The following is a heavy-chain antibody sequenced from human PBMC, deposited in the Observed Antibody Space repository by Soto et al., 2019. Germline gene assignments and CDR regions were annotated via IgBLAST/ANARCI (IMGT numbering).Heavy chain of an antibody. CDR2: IYYSGST. D-gene: IGHD6-13*01. CDR3: ATLSAAAGWDY. V-gene: IGHV4-39*01. CDR1: GGSISSSSYY. J-gene: IGHJ4*02. Sequence: SETLSLTCTVSGGSISSSSYYWGWVRQPPGKGLEWIGSIYYSGSTYYNPSLKSRVTISVDTSKNQFSLKLSSVTAGDTAVYYCATLSAAAGWDYWGQGTLVTVSS.